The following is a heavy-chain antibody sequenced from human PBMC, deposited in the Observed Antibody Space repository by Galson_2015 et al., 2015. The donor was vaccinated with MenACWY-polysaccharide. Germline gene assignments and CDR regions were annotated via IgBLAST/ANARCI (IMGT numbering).Heavy chain of an antibody. CDR3: ARVGKYSGSFYILY. CDR1: DYSIRSGYF. Sequence: LSLTCAVSDYSIRSGYFWGWIRQPPGKGLEWIASIFHSGTTYYNPSLKSRVTISVDTSKNQFSLKLSSVTAADTAVYYCARVGKYSGSFYILYWGQGTLVTVSS. D-gene: IGHD1-26*01. J-gene: IGHJ4*02. CDR2: IFHSGTT. V-gene: IGHV4-38-2*01.